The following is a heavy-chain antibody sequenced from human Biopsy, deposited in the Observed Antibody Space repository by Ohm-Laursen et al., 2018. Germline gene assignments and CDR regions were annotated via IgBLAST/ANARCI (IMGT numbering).Heavy chain of an antibody. CDR1: GFYFSNYA. CDR3: ARPMSRVVAYGMDV. Sequence: GSLRLSCTATGFYFSNYAMSWVRQAPGKGLEWVSGISGSGGSTYYADSVKGRFTISRDNSKNTLYLQMNSLRVEDRAVYYCARPMSRVVAYGMDVWGQGTTVTVSS. V-gene: IGHV3-23*01. D-gene: IGHD2-15*01. J-gene: IGHJ6*02. CDR2: ISGSGGST.